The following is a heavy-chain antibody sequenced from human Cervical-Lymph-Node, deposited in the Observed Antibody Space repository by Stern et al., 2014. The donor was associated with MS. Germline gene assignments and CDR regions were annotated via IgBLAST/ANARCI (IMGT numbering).Heavy chain of an antibody. CDR2: ISYDGGSG. CDR1: GFTFPDYA. D-gene: IGHD4-17*01. Sequence: QVQLVESGGGVVQSGGSLRLSCAASGFTFPDYAIHWVRQAPGKGLEWVGVISYDGGSGYYADSVKGRFTISRDNSKSTLSLQMNSLRAEDTAVYYCAKSKDYGDFSDAFDIWGQGTMVTVSS. V-gene: IGHV3-30-3*02. J-gene: IGHJ3*02. CDR3: AKSKDYGDFSDAFDI.